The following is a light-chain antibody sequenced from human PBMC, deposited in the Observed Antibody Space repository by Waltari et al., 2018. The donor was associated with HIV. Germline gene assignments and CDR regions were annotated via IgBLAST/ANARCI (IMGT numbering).Light chain of an antibody. CDR2: DVS. CDR3: SSYTTIYTWV. J-gene: IGLJ3*02. V-gene: IGLV2-14*01. CDR1: TSDLFDFNN. Sequence: QSALTPPPSVSESPGQSHTISPPGPTSDLFDFNNLPWFPHHPTNAPQLIIFDVSYRPSGVSNRFSGSKSGNTASLTICGLQAEDEADYYCSSYTTIYTWVFCGGTKLTVL.